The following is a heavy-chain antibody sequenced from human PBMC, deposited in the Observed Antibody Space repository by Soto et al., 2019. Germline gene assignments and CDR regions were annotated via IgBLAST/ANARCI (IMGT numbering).Heavy chain of an antibody. J-gene: IGHJ6*03. CDR2: IWYDGSNK. CDR3: ARVGTFSYYYYYMDV. D-gene: IGHD1-26*01. CDR1: GFTFSSYG. Sequence: PGGSLRLSCAASGFTFSSYGMHWVRQAPGKGLEWVAVIWYDGSNKYYADSVKGRFTISRDNSKNTLYLQMNSLRAEDTAVYYCARVGTFSYYYYYMDVWGKGTTVTVSS. V-gene: IGHV3-33*01.